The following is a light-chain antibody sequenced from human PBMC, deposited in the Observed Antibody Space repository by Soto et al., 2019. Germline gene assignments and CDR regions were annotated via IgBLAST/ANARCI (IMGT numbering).Light chain of an antibody. CDR2: GAN. Sequence: VLTQSPGTLSLSPGERANLSCSSIQSVSSSYLAWYQQRRGQSHRLIIYGANSRATGIPDRFSGSGSGTAFTLPTRRLEPADFAVYYCQQSGSSPLITLGHGTRLELK. CDR1: QSVSSSY. J-gene: IGKJ5*01. V-gene: IGKV3-20*01. CDR3: QQSGSSPLIT.